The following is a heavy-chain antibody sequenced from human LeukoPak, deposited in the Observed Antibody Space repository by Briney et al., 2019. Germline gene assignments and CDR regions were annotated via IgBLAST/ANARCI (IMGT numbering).Heavy chain of an antibody. J-gene: IGHJ4*02. V-gene: IGHV4-4*02. CDR3: ATYYDRAGSYYFDY. D-gene: IGHD3-22*01. CDR2: IYHSGST. CDR1: GGSINSSNW. Sequence: PSGTLSLTCDVSGGSINSSNWWSWVRPPPGKGLEWIGEIYHSGSTNYNPSLKSRVTISVDKSKNQFSLKLSSVTAADTAVYYCATYYDRAGSYYFDYWGQGTLVTVSS.